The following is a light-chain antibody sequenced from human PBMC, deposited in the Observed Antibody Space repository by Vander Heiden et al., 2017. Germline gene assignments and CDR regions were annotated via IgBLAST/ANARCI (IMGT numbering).Light chain of an antibody. J-gene: IGKJ1*01. CDR2: PTS. CDR3: QQFNSRPRT. CDR1: QRISGL. V-gene: IGKV1-39*01. Sequence: DIQMTQSPSSLSASVGDRVTITCRASQRISGLLGWIQQKPGKAPKDLFSPTSTLQSAVPSRFSGGGSRTDFSLTISGLQPEDFATYYCQQFNSRPRTFGQGTKVEIK.